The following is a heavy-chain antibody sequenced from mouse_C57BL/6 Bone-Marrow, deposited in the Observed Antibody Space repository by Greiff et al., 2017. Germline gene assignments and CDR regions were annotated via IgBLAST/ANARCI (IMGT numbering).Heavy chain of an antibody. V-gene: IGHV1-4*01. D-gene: IGHD2-4*01. CDR3: AREGDYDEGAMDY. J-gene: IGHJ4*01. Sequence: VKLMESGAELARPGASVKMSCKASGYTFTSYTMHWVKQRPGQGLEWIGYINPSSGYTKYNQKFKDKATLTADKSSSTAYMQLSSLTSEDSAVYYCAREGDYDEGAMDYWGQGTSVTVSS. CDR2: INPSSGYT. CDR1: GYTFTSYT.